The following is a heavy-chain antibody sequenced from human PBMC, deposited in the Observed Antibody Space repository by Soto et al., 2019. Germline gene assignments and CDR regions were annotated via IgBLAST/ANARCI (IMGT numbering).Heavy chain of an antibody. CDR3: ARERTGRDIVVVVADRPYYYYGMDV. J-gene: IGHJ6*02. CDR2: TYYRSKWYN. CDR1: GDSVSSNSAA. D-gene: IGHD2-15*01. Sequence: SQTLSLTCAISGDSVSSNSAAWNWIRQSPSRGLEWLGRTYYRSKWYNDYAVSVKSRITINPDTSKNQFSLQLNSVTPEDTAVYYCARERTGRDIVVVVADRPYYYYGMDVWGQGTTVTVSS. V-gene: IGHV6-1*01.